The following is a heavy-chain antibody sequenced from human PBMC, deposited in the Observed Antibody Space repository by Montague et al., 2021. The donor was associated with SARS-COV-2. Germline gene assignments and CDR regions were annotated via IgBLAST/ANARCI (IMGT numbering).Heavy chain of an antibody. Sequence: SETLSLTCAVYGGSFSDYYWCWIRQPPGPGLEWIGEINHRGTSKYNPSLKSRVPISLDTSKHKFSLYLSSVTAAATAVYYCARGRQHFNMIVVVMTGGEYYFAYGGQGTLVTVSP. CDR1: GGSFSDYY. V-gene: IGHV4-34*01. CDR2: INHRGTS. CDR3: ARGRQHFNMIVVVMTGGEYYFAY. D-gene: IGHD3-22*01. J-gene: IGHJ4*02.